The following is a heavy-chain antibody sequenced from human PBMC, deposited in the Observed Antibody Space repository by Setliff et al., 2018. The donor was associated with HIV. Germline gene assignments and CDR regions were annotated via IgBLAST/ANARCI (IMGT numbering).Heavy chain of an antibody. D-gene: IGHD6-13*01. CDR3: AGDGGSSSWYDY. CDR2: ISSSSRSK. CDR1: GFTFSTYS. J-gene: IGHJ4*02. Sequence: PGGSLRLSCEASGFTFSTYSMNWVRQAPGKGLEWVSSISSSSRSKYYADSVKGRFTISRDNAKNSLYLQMNSLTAEDTAVYYCAGDGGSSSWYDYWGQGALVTVSS. V-gene: IGHV3-21*01.